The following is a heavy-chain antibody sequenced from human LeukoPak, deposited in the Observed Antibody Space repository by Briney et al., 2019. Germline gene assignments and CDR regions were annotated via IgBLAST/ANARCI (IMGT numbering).Heavy chain of an antibody. CDR1: GYTCSSYA. D-gene: IGHD3-22*01. J-gene: IGHJ3*02. CDR3: ARGRSGYGPFDAFDI. CDR2: ISGSGVNT. V-gene: IGHV3-23*01. Sequence: GGSLRLSCTASGYTCSSYAMTWVRQAPGKGLEWVSAISGSGVNTYYADSVKGRFAASRDNSKNTLYLQMNSLRAEDTAVYYCARGRSGYGPFDAFDIWGQGTWVTVSS.